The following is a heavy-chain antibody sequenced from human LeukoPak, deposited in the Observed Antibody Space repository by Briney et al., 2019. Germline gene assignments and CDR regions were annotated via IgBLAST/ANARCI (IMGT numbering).Heavy chain of an antibody. V-gene: IGHV1-18*01. D-gene: IGHD3-10*01. Sequence: GASVKVSCKASGYTFTSYGISWVRQAPGQGLEWMGWISAYNGNTNYAQKLQGRVTMTTDTSTSTAYMELRSLRSDDTAVYYCARDNGLELVALDAFDIWGQGTMVTVSS. CDR3: ARDNGLELVALDAFDI. CDR2: ISAYNGNT. CDR1: GYTFTSYG. J-gene: IGHJ3*02.